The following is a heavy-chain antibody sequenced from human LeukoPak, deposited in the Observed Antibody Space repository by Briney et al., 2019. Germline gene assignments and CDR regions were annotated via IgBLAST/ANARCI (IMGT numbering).Heavy chain of an antibody. Sequence: PGGSLRLSCAASGFTFSSYAMSWVRQAPGKGLEWVSAISGSGGSTYCADSVKGRFTIPRDNSKNTLYLQMNSLRAEDTAVYYCAKADYYDSSGYPLFDYWGQGTLVTVSS. CDR3: AKADYYDSSGYPLFDY. J-gene: IGHJ4*02. CDR2: ISGSGGST. D-gene: IGHD3-22*01. V-gene: IGHV3-23*01. CDR1: GFTFSSYA.